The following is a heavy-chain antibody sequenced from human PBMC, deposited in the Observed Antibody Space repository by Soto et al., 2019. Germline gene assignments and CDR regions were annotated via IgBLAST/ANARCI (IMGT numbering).Heavy chain of an antibody. Sequence: QVQLVQSGAEVKKPGSSVKVSCKASGGTFSSYTISWVRQAPGQGLEWMGRIIPILGIANDAQKFQGRVTITADKSTNTAYMELSSLRSEDTAVYYCAREGGYGGNSDVDYWGQGTQVTVSS. D-gene: IGHD4-17*01. J-gene: IGHJ4*02. CDR2: IIPILGIA. V-gene: IGHV1-69*08. CDR3: AREGGYGGNSDVDY. CDR1: GGTFSSYT.